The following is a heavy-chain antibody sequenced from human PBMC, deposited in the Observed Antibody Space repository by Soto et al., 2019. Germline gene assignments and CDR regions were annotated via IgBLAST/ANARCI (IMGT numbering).Heavy chain of an antibody. CDR3: ARAQRMDGSGSYYDY. CDR1: VGSISSYY. J-gene: IGHJ4*02. V-gene: IGHV4-59*01. D-gene: IGHD3-10*01. CDR2: IYYSGST. Sequence: SETLSLNCTVSVGSISSYYWSWIRQPPGKGLEWIGYIYYSGSTNYNPSLKSRVTISVDTSKNQFSLKLSSVTAADTAVYYCARAQRMDGSGSYYDYWGQGTLVTVSS.